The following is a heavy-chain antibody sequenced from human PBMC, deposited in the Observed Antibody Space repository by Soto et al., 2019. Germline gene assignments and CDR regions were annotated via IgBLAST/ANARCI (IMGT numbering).Heavy chain of an antibody. CDR1: GGSISSSNW. J-gene: IGHJ5*02. CDR2: IYHSGST. D-gene: IGHD4-17*01. CDR3: ARVATVTTTPLWFDP. Sequence: QVQLQESGPGLVKPSGTLSLTCAVSGGSISSSNWWSWVRQPPGKGLEWIGEIYHSGSTNYNPSLKSRVTISVDTSKNQFSLKLSSVTAADTAVYYCARVATVTTTPLWFDPWGQGTLVTVSS. V-gene: IGHV4-4*02.